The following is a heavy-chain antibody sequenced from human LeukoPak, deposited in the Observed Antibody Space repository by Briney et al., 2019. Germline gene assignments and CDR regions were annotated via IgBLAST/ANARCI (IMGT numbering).Heavy chain of an antibody. D-gene: IGHD1-14*01. Sequence: GGSLRLSCAASGFTFSDYTMNWVRQAPGKALEWVSSIGRTGSDIQYADSVQGRFTISRDNSKNTLFLQMNRLRADDTAIYYCAKDLATNRFTAYDYWGQGTLVTVSS. CDR1: GFTFSDYT. CDR3: AKDLATNRFTAYDY. V-gene: IGHV3-21*04. CDR2: IGRTGSDI. J-gene: IGHJ4*02.